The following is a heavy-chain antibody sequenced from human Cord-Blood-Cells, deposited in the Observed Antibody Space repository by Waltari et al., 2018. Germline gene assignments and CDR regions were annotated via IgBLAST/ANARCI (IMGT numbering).Heavy chain of an antibody. CDR1: GGSISSSSYY. CDR2: IYYSGST. Sequence: QLQLQESGPGLVKPSETLSLTCTVSGGSISSSSYYWGWIRQPPGKGLEWIGSIYYSGSTYYNPSLKSRVTISVDTSKNQFSLKLSSVTAADTAVYYCARHVVYNWNYVGAFDIWGQGTMVTVSS. J-gene: IGHJ3*02. D-gene: IGHD1-7*01. CDR3: ARHVVYNWNYVGAFDI. V-gene: IGHV4-39*01.